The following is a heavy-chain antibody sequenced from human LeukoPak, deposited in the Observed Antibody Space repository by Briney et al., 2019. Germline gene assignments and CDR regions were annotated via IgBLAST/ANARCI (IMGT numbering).Heavy chain of an antibody. V-gene: IGHV4-59*01. CDR2: IYYSGST. CDR1: GGSISSYY. D-gene: IGHD3-16*01. Sequence: KTSETLSLTCTVSGGSISSYYWSWIRQPPGKGLEWIGYIYYSGSTNYNPSLKSRVTISVDTSKNQFSLKLSSVTAADTAVYYCAGDPLGDINWFDPWGQGTLVTVSS. CDR3: AGDPLGDINWFDP. J-gene: IGHJ5*02.